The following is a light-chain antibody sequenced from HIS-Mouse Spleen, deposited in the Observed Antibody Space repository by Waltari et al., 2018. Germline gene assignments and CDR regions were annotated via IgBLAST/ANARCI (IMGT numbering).Light chain of an antibody. CDR3: AAWDDSLSGPWV. CDR1: SSNIGSNY. J-gene: IGLJ3*02. Sequence: QSVLTQPPSASGTPGPRVTISCSGSSSNIGSNYVYWYQQLPGTAPKLLIYRNNQRPSGVPARFSGSKSGTSASLAISGLRSEDEADYYCAAWDDSLSGPWVFGGGTKLTVL. V-gene: IGLV1-47*01. CDR2: RNN.